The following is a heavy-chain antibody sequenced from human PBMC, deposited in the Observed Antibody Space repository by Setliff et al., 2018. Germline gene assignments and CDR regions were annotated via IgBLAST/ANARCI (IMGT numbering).Heavy chain of an antibody. V-gene: IGHV1-18*01. CDR3: VREYSGGGLT. Sequence: ASVKVSCKASGYTFTSYGFSWVRQAPGQGLEWMGRISVYNGNTNYRQKYQGRVAMTTDTSTNTVYMELRSLRSDDTAVYFCVREYSGGGLTWGQGTMVT. CDR1: GYTFTSYG. CDR2: ISVYNGNT. D-gene: IGHD1-26*01. J-gene: IGHJ3*01.